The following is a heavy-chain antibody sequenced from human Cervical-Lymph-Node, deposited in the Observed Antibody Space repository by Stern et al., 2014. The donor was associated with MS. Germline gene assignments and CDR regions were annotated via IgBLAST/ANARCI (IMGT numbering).Heavy chain of an antibody. CDR3: ARGFHSFDS. V-gene: IGHV3-72*01. Sequence: VQLVQSGGGLVRPGGSLRLSCAVSGFTFSDHYMYWVRPAPGKGLEWVGRSRKKPNSYTTEFAASVKGRFTVSRDDSKNLLYLQMNSLKTDDTAVYYCARGFHSFDSWGQGTLVTVSS. CDR2: SRKKPNSYTT. J-gene: IGHJ4*02. CDR1: GFTFSDHY.